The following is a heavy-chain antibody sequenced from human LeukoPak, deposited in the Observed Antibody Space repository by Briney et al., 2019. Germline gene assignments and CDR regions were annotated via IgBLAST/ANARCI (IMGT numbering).Heavy chain of an antibody. Sequence: SETLSLTCTVSGGSISTYYWSWIRQPPGKGLEWIGYIYYSGSTNYNPSLKSRVTISVDMSKSQFSLKLRSVTAADTAVYFCARGRITMLRGVKIRKGPPEDYYYMDVWGTGTTVTVSS. CDR1: GGSISTYY. CDR2: IYYSGST. CDR3: ARGRITMLRGVKIRKGPPEDYYYMDV. V-gene: IGHV4-59*12. J-gene: IGHJ6*03. D-gene: IGHD3-10*01.